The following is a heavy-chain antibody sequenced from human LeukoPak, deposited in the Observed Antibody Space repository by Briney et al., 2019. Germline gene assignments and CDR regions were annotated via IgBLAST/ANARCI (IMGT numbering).Heavy chain of an antibody. Sequence: GSLRLSCVASGFIFSSHWTHWVGQAPATGLVWVSRVTSDGSSTSYADSVKGRFTISRDNAKNTLFLQMNSLRPEDTAVYYCAREIEMGSNNLDYWGQGTLVTVSP. V-gene: IGHV3-74*01. CDR2: VTSDGSST. CDR1: GFIFSSHW. J-gene: IGHJ4*02. CDR3: AREIEMGSNNLDY. D-gene: IGHD5-24*01.